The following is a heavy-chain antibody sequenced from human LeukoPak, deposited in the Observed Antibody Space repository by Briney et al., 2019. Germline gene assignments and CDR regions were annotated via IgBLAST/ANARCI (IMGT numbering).Heavy chain of an antibody. CDR1: GFTVSSNY. D-gene: IGHD6-13*01. CDR2: IYSGGST. Sequence: GGSLRLSCAASGFTVSSNYMTWVRQAPGKGLEWVSVIYSGGSTYYADSVKGRFTISRDSSNNTLYLQMNSLRAEDTGVYFCAKDRETTASGTFDFRGQGTLVTVSS. V-gene: IGHV3-66*01. J-gene: IGHJ4*02. CDR3: AKDRETTASGTFDF.